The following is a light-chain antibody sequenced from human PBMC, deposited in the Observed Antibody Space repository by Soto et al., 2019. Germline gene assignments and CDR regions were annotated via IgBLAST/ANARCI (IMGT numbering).Light chain of an antibody. V-gene: IGLV7-46*01. Sequence: QPVVTQEPSLTVSPGGTVTLTCGSSTGTVTSGHYPYWFHQKPGQAPRTLVYNTSDKHSWTPARFSGSLLGGKAALTLSGAQPEDEADFYCLLSYSGARVFGGGTQLTVL. CDR1: TGTVTSGHY. CDR2: NTS. CDR3: LLSYSGARV. J-gene: IGLJ7*01.